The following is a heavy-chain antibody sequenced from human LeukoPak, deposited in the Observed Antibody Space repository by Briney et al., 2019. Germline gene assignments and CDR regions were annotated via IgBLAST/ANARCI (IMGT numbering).Heavy chain of an antibody. CDR3: ARDYYASGSYDY. Sequence: PGGSLRLSCAASGFSFSSYWMTWVRQAPGKGLEWVAHIKQDGSEKYYVDSVKGRFTFSRDNAENALYLQMSSLRAEDTAVYYCARDYYASGSYDYWGQGTLVTVSS. V-gene: IGHV3-7*01. CDR1: GFSFSSYW. CDR2: IKQDGSEK. D-gene: IGHD3-10*01. J-gene: IGHJ4*02.